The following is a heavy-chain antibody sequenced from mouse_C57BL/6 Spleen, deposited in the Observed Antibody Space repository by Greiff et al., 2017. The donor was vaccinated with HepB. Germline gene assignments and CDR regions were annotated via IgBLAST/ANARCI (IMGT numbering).Heavy chain of an antibody. CDR1: GFTFSSYA. D-gene: IGHD1-1*01. CDR2: ISDGGSYT. CDR3: ARRYYGSSLYFDY. Sequence: EVMLVESGGGLVKPGGSLKLSCAASGFTFSSYAMSWVRQTPEKRLEWVATISDGGSYTYYPDNVKGRFTISRDNAKNNLYLQMSHLKSEDTAMYYCARRYYGSSLYFDYWGQGTTLTVSS. J-gene: IGHJ2*01. V-gene: IGHV5-4*03.